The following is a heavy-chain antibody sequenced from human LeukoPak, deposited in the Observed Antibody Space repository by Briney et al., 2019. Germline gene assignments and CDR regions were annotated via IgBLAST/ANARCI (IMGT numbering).Heavy chain of an antibody. D-gene: IGHD2-15*01. CDR2: ISAYNGNT. CDR3: ARDRYCSGGSCYPNWFDP. CDR1: GYTFTSYG. Sequence: ASVTVSCKASGYTFTSYGISWVRQAPGQGLEWMGWISAYNGNTNYAQKLQGRVTMTTDTSTSTAYMELRSLRSDDTAVYYCARDRYCSGGSCYPNWFDPWGQGTLVSVSS. V-gene: IGHV1-18*01. J-gene: IGHJ5*02.